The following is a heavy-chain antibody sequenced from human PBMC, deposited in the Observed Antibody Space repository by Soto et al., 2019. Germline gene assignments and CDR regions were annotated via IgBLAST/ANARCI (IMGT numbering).Heavy chain of an antibody. CDR2: IKQDGSEK. D-gene: IGHD2-2*01. V-gene: IGHV3-7*01. Sequence: EVQVVESGGGLVQPGGSLRLSCAASGFTFSNHWMTWVRQAPGKGLEWAANIKQDGSEKYYVDSVKGRLTLSRDNAKNSLYLQMNSLRAEDTAVYYCARDSAYCRSTSCYLSYYYYMDVWGKGTTVTVSS. CDR1: GFTFSNHW. CDR3: ARDSAYCRSTSCYLSYYYYMDV. J-gene: IGHJ6*03.